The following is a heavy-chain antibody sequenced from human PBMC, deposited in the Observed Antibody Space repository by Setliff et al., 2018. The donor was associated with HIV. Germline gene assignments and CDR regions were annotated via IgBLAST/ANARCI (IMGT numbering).Heavy chain of an antibody. CDR2: IYYSGNP. CDR1: GGSISSGYYY. CDR3: ARRWGIRGYSS. Sequence: SETLSLTCTVSGGSISSGYYYWSWIRQHPGKGLEWIGYIYYSGNPFYNPSLRSRVTISLGTSKNQFSLKLSSVTAADTSVYYCARRWGIRGYSSWGQGTLVTVSS. J-gene: IGHJ5*02. D-gene: IGHD5-18*01. V-gene: IGHV4-31*03.